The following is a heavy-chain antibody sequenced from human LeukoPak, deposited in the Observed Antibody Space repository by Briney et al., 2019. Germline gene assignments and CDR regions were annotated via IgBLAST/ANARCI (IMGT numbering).Heavy chain of an antibody. V-gene: IGHV3-23*01. CDR3: AKRDNNDYYTGLHVFDV. CDR1: GFSSSSYA. J-gene: IGHJ3*01. Sequence: PGGFLRLSCAASGFSSSSYAMTWVRQAPGNGPEWVSGISGSGDRTFYTDSVKGRFTISRDNSKNTLDLQMNSLRAEDTALYYCAKRDNNDYYTGLHVFDVWGQGTMVTVSS. D-gene: IGHD3-22*01. CDR2: ISGSGDRT.